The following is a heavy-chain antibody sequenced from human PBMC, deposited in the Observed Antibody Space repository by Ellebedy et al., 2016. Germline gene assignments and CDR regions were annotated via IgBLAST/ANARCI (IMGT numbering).Heavy chain of an antibody. D-gene: IGHD6-6*01. CDR3: ARHARIAARHTANYYYYGMDV. V-gene: IGHV1-18*01. CDR2: ISAYNGNT. CDR1: GYTFTSYG. Sequence: ASVKVSCKASGYTFTSYGISWVRQAPGQGLEWMGWISAYNGNTNYAQKLQGRVTMTTDTSTSTAYMELSSLRSEDTAVYYCARHARIAARHTANYYYYGMDVWGQGTTVTVSS. J-gene: IGHJ6*02.